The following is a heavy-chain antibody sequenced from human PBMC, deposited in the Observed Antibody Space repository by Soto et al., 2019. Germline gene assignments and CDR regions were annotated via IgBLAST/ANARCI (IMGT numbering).Heavy chain of an antibody. J-gene: IGHJ5*02. Sequence: GASVKVSCKASGYTFTGYYMHWVRQAPGQGLELMGCINPNSGGTNYAQKFQGWVTMTRDTSISTAYMELSRLRSDDTAVYYCARAGTGDKGNWFDPWGQGTLVTVSS. V-gene: IGHV1-2*04. D-gene: IGHD7-27*01. CDR1: GYTFTGYY. CDR3: ARAGTGDKGNWFDP. CDR2: INPNSGGT.